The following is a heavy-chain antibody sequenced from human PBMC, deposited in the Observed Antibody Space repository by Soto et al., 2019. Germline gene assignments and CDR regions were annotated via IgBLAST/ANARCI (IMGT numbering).Heavy chain of an antibody. CDR2: ISSSSSYI. Sequence: EVQLVESGGGLVKPGGSLRLSCAASGFTFSSYSMNWVRQAPGKGLEWVSSISSSSSYIYYADSVKGRFTISRDNAKNSLYLQMNSLRAEDTAVYYCARAIRYCSGGSRYSRYYYYYYMDVWGKGTTVTVSS. CDR1: GFTFSSYS. CDR3: ARAIRYCSGGSRYSRYYYYYYMDV. V-gene: IGHV3-21*01. J-gene: IGHJ6*03. D-gene: IGHD2-15*01.